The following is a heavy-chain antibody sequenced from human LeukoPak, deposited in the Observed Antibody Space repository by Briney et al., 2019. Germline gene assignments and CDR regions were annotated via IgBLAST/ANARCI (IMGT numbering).Heavy chain of an antibody. CDR1: GFTFSSYW. V-gene: IGHV3-7*01. CDR3: ARDQAYCGGDCYSGYYYYYYGMDV. J-gene: IGHJ6*02. CDR2: IKQDGSEK. D-gene: IGHD2-21*02. Sequence: GGSLRLSCAASGFTFSSYWMSWVRQAPGKGLEWVANIKQDGSEKYYVDSVKGRFTISRDNAKNSLYLQMNSLRAEDTAVYYCARDQAYCGGDCYSGYYYYYYGMDVWGQGTTVTVSS.